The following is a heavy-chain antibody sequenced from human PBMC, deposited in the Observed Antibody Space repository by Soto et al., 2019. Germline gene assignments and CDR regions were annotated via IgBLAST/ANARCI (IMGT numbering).Heavy chain of an antibody. V-gene: IGHV1-69*01. Sequence: QVQLVQSGAEVKKPGSSVKVSCKASGGTFSSYAISWVRQAPGQGLEWRGGIIPIFGTANYAQKFQGRVTITADESTSTAYMELSSLRSEDTAVYYCARDVGMAGTYLGDAFDIWGQGTMVTVSS. J-gene: IGHJ3*02. CDR3: ARDVGMAGTYLGDAFDI. CDR2: IIPIFGTA. D-gene: IGHD6-19*01. CDR1: GGTFSSYA.